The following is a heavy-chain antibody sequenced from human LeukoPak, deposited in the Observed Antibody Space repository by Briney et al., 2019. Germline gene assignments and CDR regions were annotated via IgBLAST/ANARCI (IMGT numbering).Heavy chain of an antibody. CDR2: ISYDGSNK. V-gene: IGHV3-30*04. CDR1: GFTFSSYA. CDR3: ARGAYYDYVWGSYRYEDFDY. J-gene: IGHJ4*02. D-gene: IGHD3-16*02. Sequence: PGGSLRLSCAASGFTFSSYAMHWVRQAPGKGLEWVAVISYDGSNKYYADSVKGRFTISRDNSKNTLYLQMNSLRAEDTAVYYCARGAYYDYVWGSYRYEDFDYWGQGTLVTVSS.